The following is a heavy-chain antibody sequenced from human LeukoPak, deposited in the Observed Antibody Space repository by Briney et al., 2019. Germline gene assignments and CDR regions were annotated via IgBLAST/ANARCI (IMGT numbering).Heavy chain of an antibody. CDR3: ARDVYALGVDTGMVVYDY. Sequence: ASVKVSCKVSGYTLTELSMHWVRHAPRKGLEWMVGFNPEDGKTIYAQKFQGRVTMTSNTSVSTSYKELSRLRSDDTAVYYCARDVYALGVDTGMVVYDYGGQGTLVTVSS. V-gene: IGHV1-24*01. D-gene: IGHD5-18*01. CDR2: FNPEDGKT. CDR1: GYTLTELS. J-gene: IGHJ4*02.